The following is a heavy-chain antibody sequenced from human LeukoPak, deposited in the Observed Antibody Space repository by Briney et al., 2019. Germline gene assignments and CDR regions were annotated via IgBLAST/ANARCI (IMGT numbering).Heavy chain of an antibody. CDR2: IKQDGSEK. CDR3: VRDREELFDY. Sequence: PGVALRLSCAASGFTFSSHWMSWVRQAPGTGLEWVANIKQDGSEKYYVDSVKGRFTISRDNAKNSLYLQMNSLRAEDTAVYYCVRDREELFDYWGQGTLVTVSS. D-gene: IGHD1-26*01. J-gene: IGHJ4*02. CDR1: GFTFSSHW. V-gene: IGHV3-7*01.